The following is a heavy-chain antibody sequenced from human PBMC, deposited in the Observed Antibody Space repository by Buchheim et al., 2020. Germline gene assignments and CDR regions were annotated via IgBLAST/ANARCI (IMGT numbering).Heavy chain of an antibody. CDR1: GFTFSSYW. V-gene: IGHV3-7*01. CDR3: AREGSQKYYYYYYYMDV. J-gene: IGHJ6*03. CDR2: IKQDGSEK. Sequence: EVQLVESGGGLVQPGGSLRLSCAASGFTFSSYWMSWVRQAPGKGLEWVANIKQDGSEKYYVDSVKGRFTISRDNAKNSLYFQMNSLRAEDTAVYYCAREGSQKYYYYYYYMDVWGKGTT.